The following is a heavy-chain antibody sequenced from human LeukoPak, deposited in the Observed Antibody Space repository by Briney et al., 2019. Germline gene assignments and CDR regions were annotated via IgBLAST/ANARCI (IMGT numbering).Heavy chain of an antibody. V-gene: IGHV4-59*08. CDR1: GGSISSYY. J-gene: IGHJ4*02. CDR2: TYYSGST. Sequence: SETLSLTCSVSGGSISSYYWSWIRQPPGKGLEWIGYTYYSGSTNYNPSLKSRVTISADTSKNQFSLKLSSVTAADTAMYYCARRGYSSGWYYFDYWGQGALVTVAS. CDR3: ARRGYSSGWYYFDY. D-gene: IGHD6-19*01.